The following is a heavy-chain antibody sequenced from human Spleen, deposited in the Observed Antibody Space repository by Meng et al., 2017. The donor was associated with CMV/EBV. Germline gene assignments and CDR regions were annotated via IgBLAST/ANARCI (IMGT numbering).Heavy chain of an antibody. CDR1: GYTFTNYE. J-gene: IGHJ6*02. Sequence: GGSLRLSCKASGYTFTNYEIDWVRQAAGQGLEWMGWMNPNSGNTDFAQRFQGRVTMTGDTSITTGYMELSRLRSDDMAVYYCARVKRYCTGGSCSSTGYYGMDVWGQGTTVTVS. D-gene: IGHD2-15*01. CDR3: ARVKRYCTGGSCSSTGYYGMDV. CDR2: MNPNSGNT. V-gene: IGHV1-8*01.